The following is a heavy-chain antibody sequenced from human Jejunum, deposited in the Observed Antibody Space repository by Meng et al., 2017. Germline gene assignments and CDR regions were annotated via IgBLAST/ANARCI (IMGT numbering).Heavy chain of an antibody. V-gene: IGHV3-7*01. CDR1: GLTFSSYW. D-gene: IGHD1-26*01. CDR2: INQDGSEK. CDR3: ARDRSYYNFDY. J-gene: IGHJ4*01. Sequence: GESLKISCAASGLTFSSYWMYWVRQAPGKGLERVASINQDGSEKYYADSVKGRFTFSRDNAKNSLYLQMSSLRAKDTAVYYCARDRSYYNFDYWGQGTLVTVSS.